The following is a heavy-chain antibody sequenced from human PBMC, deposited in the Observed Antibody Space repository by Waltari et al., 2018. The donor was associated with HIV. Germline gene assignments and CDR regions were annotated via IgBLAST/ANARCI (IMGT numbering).Heavy chain of an antibody. J-gene: IGHJ4*02. CDR1: GSTFSNDT. V-gene: IGHV3-48*01. CDR2: ISRSSSSI. D-gene: IGHD7-27*01. Sequence: EVQLVESGGGLVRPGGSLGLSCAASGSTFSNDTMNWVRQDPGKGLGWVSYISRSSSSIFYADAVKGRFTISRDNAKNSLYLQMNSLRVEDTAVYYCARDINGGWGYWGQGTLVTVAS. CDR3: ARDINGGWGY.